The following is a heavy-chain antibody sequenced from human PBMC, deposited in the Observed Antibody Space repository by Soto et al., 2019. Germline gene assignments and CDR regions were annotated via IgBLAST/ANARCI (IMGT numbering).Heavy chain of an antibody. D-gene: IGHD2-8*01. V-gene: IGHV1-2*02. CDR2: INPNSGGT. CDR3: AREVNGDIVLMVYAIPVDYYYGMDV. J-gene: IGHJ6*02. Sequence: VASVNVSCKASGYTFTGYYMHWVRQAPGQGLEWMGWINPNSGGTNYAQKFQGRVTMTRDTSISTAYMELSRLRSDDTAVYYCAREVNGDIVLMVYAIPVDYYYGMDVWGQGTTVTVSS. CDR1: GYTFTGYY.